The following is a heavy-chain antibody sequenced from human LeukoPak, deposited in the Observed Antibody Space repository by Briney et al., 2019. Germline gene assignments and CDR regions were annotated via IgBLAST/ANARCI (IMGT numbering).Heavy chain of an antibody. CDR1: GFTFSSYA. D-gene: IGHD1-26*01. J-gene: IGHJ4*02. Sequence: GGSLRLSCAASGFTFSSYAMHWVRQAPGKGLEWVAVIWYDGSNKYYADSVKGRFTISRDNSKNTLYLQMNSLRAEDTAVYYCARDHELLRGLDYFDYWGQGTLVTVSS. V-gene: IGHV3-33*08. CDR3: ARDHELLRGLDYFDY. CDR2: IWYDGSNK.